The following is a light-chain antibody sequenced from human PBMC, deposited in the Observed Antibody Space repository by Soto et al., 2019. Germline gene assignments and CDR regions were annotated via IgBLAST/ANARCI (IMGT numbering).Light chain of an antibody. Sequence: ETVLTQSPGTLSLSPGERATLSCRASQSSSSYLTWYQQRPGQAPRLLIYAASRRATGIPDRFSGSGSGTDFTLTISRLEPEDFAVYYCQQYSTSPITFGQGTRL. CDR1: QSSSSY. V-gene: IGKV3-20*01. CDR2: AAS. CDR3: QQYSTSPIT. J-gene: IGKJ5*01.